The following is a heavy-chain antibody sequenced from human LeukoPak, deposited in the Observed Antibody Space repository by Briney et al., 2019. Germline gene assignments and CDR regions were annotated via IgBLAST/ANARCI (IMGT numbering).Heavy chain of an antibody. CDR3: AKVXPXXRGSSWYPFDY. V-gene: IGHV3-9*01. J-gene: IGHJ4*02. CDR1: GFTFDDYA. CDR2: ISWNSGSI. Sequence: PGRSLRLSCAASGFTFDDYAMHWVRHAPGKGLEWVSGISWNSGSIGYADSVKGRFTISRDNAKNSLYLQMNSLRAEDTALYYCAKVXPXXRGSSWYPFDYWGQGTLV. D-gene: IGHD6-13*01.